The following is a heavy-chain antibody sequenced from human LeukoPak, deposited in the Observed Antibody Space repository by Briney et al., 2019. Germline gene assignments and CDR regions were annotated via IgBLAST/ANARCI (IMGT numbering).Heavy chain of an antibody. CDR1: GGSFSGYY. D-gene: IGHD6-13*01. Sequence: SETLSLTCAVYGGSFSGYYWSWIRQPPGKGLEWIGEINHSGSTNYNPSLKSRVTISVDTSKNQFSLKLSSVTAADTAVYYCARDSLSSWYDYWGQGTLVTVSS. J-gene: IGHJ4*02. V-gene: IGHV4-34*01. CDR2: INHSGST. CDR3: ARDSLSSWYDY.